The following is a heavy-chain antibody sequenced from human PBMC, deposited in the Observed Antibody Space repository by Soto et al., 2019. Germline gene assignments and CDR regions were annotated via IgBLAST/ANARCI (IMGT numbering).Heavy chain of an antibody. CDR3: ARREGARLMALFDD. CDR2: IYYSGST. CDR1: GGSISSSGYY. J-gene: IGHJ4*02. V-gene: IGHV4-39*01. Sequence: XETLSVTGTVSGGSISSSGYYWGWIRQPPGKGLEWIGSIYYSGSTYYNPSLKSRVTISVDTSKNQFSLKLSSVTAADTAVYYCARREGARLMALFDDWGQGTLVTVSS. D-gene: IGHD6-25*01.